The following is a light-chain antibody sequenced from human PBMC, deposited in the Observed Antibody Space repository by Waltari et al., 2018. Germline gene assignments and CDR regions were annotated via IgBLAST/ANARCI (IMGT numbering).Light chain of an antibody. CDR1: KLGDKY. Sequence: SYELTQPPSVSVSPGQTANITCSGDKLGDKYACWYQQKPGQSPVLVMFQHTKRPSGIPDRFSGSNSGNTATLTIRGTQAMDEADYYCQVWDSTTAHVVFGGGTKLTVL. V-gene: IGLV3-1*01. J-gene: IGLJ2*01. CDR2: QHT. CDR3: QVWDSTTAHVV.